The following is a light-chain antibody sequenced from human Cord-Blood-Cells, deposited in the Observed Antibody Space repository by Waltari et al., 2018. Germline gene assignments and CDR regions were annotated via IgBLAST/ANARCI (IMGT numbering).Light chain of an antibody. V-gene: IGLV2-14*01. Sequence: QSALTQPASVSGSPGQSITISCTGTRSDVGGYNYVSWYQHHPGKAPKLMIYEVSNRPSGVSNRFSGSKSGNTASLTISGLQAEDEADYYCSSYTSSSTLYVFGTGTKVTVL. CDR2: EVS. CDR1: RSDVGGYNY. J-gene: IGLJ1*01. CDR3: SSYTSSSTLYV.